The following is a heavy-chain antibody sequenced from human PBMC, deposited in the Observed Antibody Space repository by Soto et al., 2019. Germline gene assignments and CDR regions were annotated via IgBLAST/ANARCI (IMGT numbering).Heavy chain of an antibody. CDR1: GGTFSSSG. V-gene: IGHV1-69*11. Sequence: QVHLVQSGTEVKKPGSSVKVSCKASGGTFSSSGFSWVRQAPGQGVEWMGMIVPSLDTTNYAQKFQARVTITADEVTSTAYMELRSLRSEGTAVYYCARWPQPRYTADPYAVDVWGQGTRVIVSS. D-gene: IGHD3-16*02. CDR3: ARWPQPRYTADPYAVDV. J-gene: IGHJ6*02. CDR2: IVPSLDTT.